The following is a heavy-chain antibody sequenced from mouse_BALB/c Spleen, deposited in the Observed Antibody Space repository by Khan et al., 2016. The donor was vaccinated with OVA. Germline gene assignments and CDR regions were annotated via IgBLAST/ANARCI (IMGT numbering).Heavy chain of an antibody. CDR2: INPRNGRT. CDR3: ATEGYSYGSKRDFDV. V-gene: IGHV1S81*02. D-gene: IGHD1-1*01. CDR1: GYTFTDYW. Sequence: QVQLQQPGAELVKPGTSVKLSCKASGYTFTDYWIHWVKQRPGQGLEWIGEINPRNGRTNYNEKVKSKAILTVDKSSTTAYMQLSSLTSEDSAVYHSATEGYSYGSKRDFDVWGQGTTLTVSS. J-gene: IGHJ2*01.